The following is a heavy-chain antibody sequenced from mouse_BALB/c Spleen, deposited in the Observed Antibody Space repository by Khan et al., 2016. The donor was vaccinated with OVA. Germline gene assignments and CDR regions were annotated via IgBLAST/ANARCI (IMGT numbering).Heavy chain of an antibody. CDR3: TRAQDVNYPFAY. CDR2: ISSGGSYT. CDR1: GFTFSSYT. D-gene: IGHD2-1*01. J-gene: IGHJ3*01. Sequence: EVELVESGGGLVKPGGSLKLSCAASGFTFSSYTMSWVRQTPEKRLEWVATISSGGSYTYYPDSVKGRFTISRDNAKNTLYLQMSSLKSEDTAIYYCTRAQDVNYPFAYWGQGTLVTVSA. V-gene: IGHV5-6-4*01.